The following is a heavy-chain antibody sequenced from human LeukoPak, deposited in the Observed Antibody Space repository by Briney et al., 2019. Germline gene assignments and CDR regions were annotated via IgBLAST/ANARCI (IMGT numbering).Heavy chain of an antibody. CDR1: GYTFTGYY. CDR3: ATRDGCSSTSCFPFDY. D-gene: IGHD2-2*01. J-gene: IGHJ4*02. Sequence: ASVKVSCKASGYTFTGYYMHWVRQAPGQGLGWMGWINPNSGGTNYAQKFQGRVTMTRDTSISTAYMELSRLRSDDTAVYYCATRDGCSSTSCFPFDYWGQGTLVTVSS. V-gene: IGHV1-2*02. CDR2: INPNSGGT.